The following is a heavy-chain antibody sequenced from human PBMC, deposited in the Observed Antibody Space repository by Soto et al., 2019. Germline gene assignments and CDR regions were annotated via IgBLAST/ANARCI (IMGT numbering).Heavy chain of an antibody. J-gene: IGHJ3*02. D-gene: IGHD6-25*01. CDR2: IYYSGST. V-gene: IGHV4-39*01. CDR3: ARLYIAADAFDI. Sequence: SETLSLTCTVSGGSISSSSYYWGWIRQPPGKGLEWIGSIYYSGSTYYNPSLKSRVTISVDTSKNQFSLKLSSVTAADTAVNYCARLYIAADAFDIWGQGTMVTVSS. CDR1: GGSISSSSYY.